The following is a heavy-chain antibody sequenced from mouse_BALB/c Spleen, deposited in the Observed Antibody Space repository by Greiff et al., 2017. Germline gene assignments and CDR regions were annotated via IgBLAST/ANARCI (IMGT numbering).Heavy chain of an antibody. J-gene: IGHJ1*01. CDR2: ISSGSSTI. Sequence: VTLVESGGGLVQPGGSRKLSCAASGFTFSSFGMHWVRQAPEKGLEWVAYISSGSSTIYYADTVKGRFTISRDNPKNTLFLQMTSLRSEDTAMYYCARGIWYFDVWGAGTTVTVSS. CDR1: GFTFSSFG. V-gene: IGHV5-17*02. CDR3: ARGIWYFDV.